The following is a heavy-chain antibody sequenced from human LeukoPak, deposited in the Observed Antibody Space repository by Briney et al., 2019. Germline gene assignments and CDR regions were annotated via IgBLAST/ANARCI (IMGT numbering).Heavy chain of an antibody. V-gene: IGHV3-48*02. D-gene: IGHD4-17*01. J-gene: IGHJ4*02. Sequence: PGGSLRLSCSASGFTFSSYPMHWVRQAPGKGLEWVSYISSSSSTIYYADSVKGRFTISRDNAKNSLYLQMNSLRDEDTAVYYCALVTTVTYHYWGQGTLVTVSS. CDR2: ISSSSSTI. CDR1: GFTFSSYP. CDR3: ALVTTVTYHY.